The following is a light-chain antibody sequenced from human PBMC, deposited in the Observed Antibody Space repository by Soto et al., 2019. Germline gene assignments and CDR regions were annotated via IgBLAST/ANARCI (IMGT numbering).Light chain of an antibody. V-gene: IGKV2-28*01. CDR2: LGS. CDR3: IQYLQTSLT. Sequence: DIVMTQSPLSLPVTPGEPASISCRSSQSLRHSNGYNYLDWYLQKPWQSPQLLIYLGSNRSYGVPYRFSGSGSGTDFTLKISRVEAEDFGVYYCIQYLQTSLTFGRGTKLEIK. J-gene: IGKJ4*01. CDR1: QSLRHSNGYNY.